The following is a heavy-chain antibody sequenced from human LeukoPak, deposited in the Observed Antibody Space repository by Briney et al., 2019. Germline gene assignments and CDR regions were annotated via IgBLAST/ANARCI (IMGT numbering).Heavy chain of an antibody. CDR2: IYYSGST. CDR1: GGSMNNYY. D-gene: IGHD5-24*01. CDR3: ARTRRDGYSIDY. Sequence: SETLSLTCTVSGGSMNNYYWSWIRQPPGKGLEWIGYIYYSGSTNYNPSLKSRVTISVDTSKNQFSLKLSSVTAADTAVYYCARTRRDGYSIDYWGQGTLVTVSS. J-gene: IGHJ4*02. V-gene: IGHV4-59*01.